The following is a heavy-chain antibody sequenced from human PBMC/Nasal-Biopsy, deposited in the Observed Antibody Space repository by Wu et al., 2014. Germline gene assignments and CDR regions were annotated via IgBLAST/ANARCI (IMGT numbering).Heavy chain of an antibody. CDR2: ITDSGST. D-gene: IGHD2-2*01. V-gene: IGHV4-34*01. J-gene: IGHJ1*01. Sequence: TLSLTCTVSGSFSDGYHWTWIRQSPEGLEWIGEITDSGSTHYSSSLARRVSLSVDTSRNQISLTLKSVTAADTANYYCARGLGRYQMLYHYWGPGTAVTVSS. CDR3: ARGLGRYQMLYHY. CDR1: GSFSDGYH.